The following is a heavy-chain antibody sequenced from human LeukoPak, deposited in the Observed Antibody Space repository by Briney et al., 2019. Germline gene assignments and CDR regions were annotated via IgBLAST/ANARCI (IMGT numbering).Heavy chain of an antibody. CDR2: IYPGDSDT. CDR3: ARSTMVRGVTLPSDY. V-gene: IGHV5-51*01. D-gene: IGHD3-10*01. J-gene: IGHJ4*02. CDR1: GYSFTSYW. Sequence: GESLKISCKGSGYSFTSYWIGWVRQMPGKGLEWMGIIYPGDSDTRYSPSFQGQVTISADKSISTAYLQWSSLKASDTAMYYCARSTMVRGVTLPSDYWGQGTLVTVSS.